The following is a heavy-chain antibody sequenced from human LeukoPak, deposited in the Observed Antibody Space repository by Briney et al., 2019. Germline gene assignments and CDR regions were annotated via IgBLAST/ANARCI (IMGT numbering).Heavy chain of an antibody. J-gene: IGHJ4*02. D-gene: IGHD6-13*01. Sequence: NPSETLSLTCAVYGGSFSGYYWSWIRQPPGKGLEWIGGINHSGSTNYNPSLKSRVTISVDTSKNQFSLKLSSVTAADTAVYYCARGGVAAAGNDYWGQGTLVTVSS. CDR3: ARGGVAAAGNDY. CDR1: GGSFSGYY. CDR2: INHSGST. V-gene: IGHV4-34*01.